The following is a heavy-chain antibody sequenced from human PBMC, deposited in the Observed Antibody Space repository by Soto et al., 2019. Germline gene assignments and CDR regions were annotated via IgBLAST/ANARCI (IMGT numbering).Heavy chain of an antibody. V-gene: IGHV1-69*13. CDR1: GYTFTSYG. Sequence: SVKVSCKASGYTFTSYGISWVRQAPGQGLEWMGGIIPIFGTANYAQKFQGRVTITADESTSTAYMELSSLRSEDTAVYYCARGPGQGSGSYRVSGTYYFDYWGQGTLVTVSS. CDR2: IIPIFGTA. CDR3: ARGPGQGSGSYRVSGTYYFDY. D-gene: IGHD3-10*01. J-gene: IGHJ4*02.